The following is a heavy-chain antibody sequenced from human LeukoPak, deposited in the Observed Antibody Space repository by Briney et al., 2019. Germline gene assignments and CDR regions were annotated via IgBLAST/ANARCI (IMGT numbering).Heavy chain of an antibody. CDR1: GFTVSSNS. J-gene: IGHJ4*02. V-gene: IGHV3-53*01. D-gene: IGHD5-12*01. Sequence: PGGSLRLSCTVSGFTVSSNSMSWVRQAPGKGLEWVSFIYSDNTHYSDSVKGRFTISRDNSKNTLYLQMNSLRAEDTAVYYCARVDRYDFYFDYWGQGTLVTVSS. CDR2: IYSDNT. CDR3: ARVDRYDFYFDY.